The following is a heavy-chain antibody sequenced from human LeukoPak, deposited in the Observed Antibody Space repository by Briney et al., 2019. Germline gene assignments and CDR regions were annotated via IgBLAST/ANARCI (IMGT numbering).Heavy chain of an antibody. J-gene: IGHJ6*03. CDR2: IRFDGSDE. CDR3: VKGYCTSTSCYTFSHFYMDV. V-gene: IGHV3-30*02. CDR1: GFTFSSYG. Sequence: GGSLRLSCAASGFTFSSYGMHWVRQAPGKGLEWVALIRFDGSDEYSADSVKGRFTISRDNSKNTLYLQMNNLRTEDTAVYYCVKGYCTSTSCYTFSHFYMDVWGKGTTVTVSS. D-gene: IGHD2-2*02.